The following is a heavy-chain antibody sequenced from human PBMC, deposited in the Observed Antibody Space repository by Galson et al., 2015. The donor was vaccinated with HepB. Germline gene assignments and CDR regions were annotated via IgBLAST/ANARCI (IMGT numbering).Heavy chain of an antibody. J-gene: IGHJ4*02. CDR3: ARGPRYYYDSSGPGYFDY. CDR2: IYSGTST. CDR1: EFTVSSNY. V-gene: IGHV3-53*04. Sequence: SLRLSCAASEFTVSSNYMRWVRQAPGKGLEWVSIIYSGTSTYYADSVRGRFTISRHNFKNTLYLQMNSLRAEDTAVYYCARGPRYYYDSSGPGYFDYWGQGTLVTVSS. D-gene: IGHD3-22*01.